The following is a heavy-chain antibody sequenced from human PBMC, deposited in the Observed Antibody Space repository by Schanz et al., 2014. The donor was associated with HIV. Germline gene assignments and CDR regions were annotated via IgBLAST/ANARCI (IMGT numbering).Heavy chain of an antibody. CDR2: ISWSSGSV. Sequence: EVQLVESGGGLVQPGRSLRLSCAASGFTFDDFAMHWVRQAPGKGLEWVSSISWSSGSVDYADSVKGRFTISRDNAKNTLYLQMTGLKAEDTAVYYCARAMLISGTGYWTGENYWGQGTLVIVSS. D-gene: IGHD3-10*01. J-gene: IGHJ4*02. CDR1: GFTFDDFA. V-gene: IGHV3-9*01. CDR3: ARAMLISGTGYWTGENY.